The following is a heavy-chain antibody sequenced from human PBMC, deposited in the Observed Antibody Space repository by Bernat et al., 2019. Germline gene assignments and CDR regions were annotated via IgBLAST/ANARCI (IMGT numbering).Heavy chain of an antibody. V-gene: IGHV3-23*01. CDR3: ARGTYCLFGWFDS. J-gene: IGHJ5*01. CDR2: ISDSGATT. D-gene: IGHD3-10*02. CDR1: GFTLSNYG. Sequence: EVQLLESGGTLIQPGGSLRLSCAASGFTLSNYGMSWIRQAPGKGLEWVSGISDSGATTHHADSVKGRLTISRYNTNHVLYLQMYSLRSEDTAIYYCARGTYCLFGWFDSWGQGTLVTGSS.